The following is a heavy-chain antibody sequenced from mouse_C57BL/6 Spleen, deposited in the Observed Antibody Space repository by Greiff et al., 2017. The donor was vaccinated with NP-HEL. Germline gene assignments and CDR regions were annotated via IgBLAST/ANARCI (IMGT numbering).Heavy chain of an antibody. Sequence: VQLQQSGAELVRPGTSVKVSCKASGYAFTNYLIEWVKQRPGQGLEWIGVINPGSGGTNYNEKFKGKATLTADKSSSTAYMQLSSLTSEDSAVYFCARGDYGRRAYWGQGTLVTVSA. CDR2: INPGSGGT. D-gene: IGHD1-1*01. J-gene: IGHJ3*01. CDR1: GYAFTNYL. V-gene: IGHV1-54*01. CDR3: ARGDYGRRAY.